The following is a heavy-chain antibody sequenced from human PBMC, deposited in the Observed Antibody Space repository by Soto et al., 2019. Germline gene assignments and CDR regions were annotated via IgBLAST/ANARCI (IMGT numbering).Heavy chain of an antibody. CDR3: ARSTYCSGGSCYSEPYYYYYMDV. CDR2: IIPILGIA. CDR1: GGTFSSYT. J-gene: IGHJ6*03. D-gene: IGHD2-15*01. V-gene: IGHV1-69*02. Sequence: QVQLVQSGAEVQKPGSSVKVSCKASGGTFSSYTISWVRQAPGQGLEWMGRIIPILGIANYAQKFQGRVTITADKSTSTAYMELSSLRSEDTAVYYCARSTYCSGGSCYSEPYYYYYMDVWGKGTTVTVSS.